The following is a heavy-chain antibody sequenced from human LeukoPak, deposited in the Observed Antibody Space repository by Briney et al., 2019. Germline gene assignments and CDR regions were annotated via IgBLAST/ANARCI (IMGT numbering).Heavy chain of an antibody. D-gene: IGHD5-12*01. V-gene: IGHV4-38-2*02. Sequence: PSETLSLTCTVSGYSISSGYYWGWIRQPPGKGLEWIGSIYHSGSTYYNPSLKSRVTISVDTSKNQFSLKLSSVTAADTAVYYCARDRDSGYDLDAFDIWGQGTMVTVSS. CDR3: ARDRDSGYDLDAFDI. CDR1: GYSISSGYY. CDR2: IYHSGST. J-gene: IGHJ3*02.